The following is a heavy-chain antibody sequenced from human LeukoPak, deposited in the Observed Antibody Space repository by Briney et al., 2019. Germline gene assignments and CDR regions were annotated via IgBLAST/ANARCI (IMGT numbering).Heavy chain of an antibody. J-gene: IGHJ4*02. CDR2: ISGSGGST. V-gene: IGHV3-23*01. CDR3: AKDPFPSMVRGIALDY. CDR1: GFTFSSYG. D-gene: IGHD3-10*01. Sequence: GGSLRLSCAASGFTFSSYGMSWVRQAPGKGLEWVSAISGSGGSTYYADSVEGRFTISRDNSKNTLYLQMNSLRAEDTAVYYCAKDPFPSMVRGIALDYWGQGTLVTVSS.